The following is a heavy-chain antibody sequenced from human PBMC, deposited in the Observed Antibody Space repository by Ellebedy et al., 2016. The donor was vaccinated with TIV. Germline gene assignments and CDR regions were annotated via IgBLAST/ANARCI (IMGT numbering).Heavy chain of an antibody. CDR2: ISYSGDLM. CDR1: GFTFSGYY. CDR3: ARLGVIAAAGASDS. V-gene: IGHV3-11*01. D-gene: IGHD6-13*01. J-gene: IGHJ4*02. Sequence: PGGSLRLSCAASGFTFSGYYMSWFRQAPGKGPEWVSYISYSGDLMYYADSVKGRFTTSRDNAGNSLYLQMNSLRAEDTAVHYCARLGVIAAAGASDSWGQGTLVIVSS.